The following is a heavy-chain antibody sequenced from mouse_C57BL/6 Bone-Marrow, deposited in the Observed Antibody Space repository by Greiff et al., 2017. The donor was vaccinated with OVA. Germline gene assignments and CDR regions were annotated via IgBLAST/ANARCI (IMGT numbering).Heavy chain of an antibody. CDR3: ARIAGGNSSFAY. CDR2: IDPSDSYT. Sequence: QVQLQQPGAELVRPGTSVKLSCKASGYTFTSYWMHWVKQRPGQGLEWIGVIDPSDSYTNYNQKFKGKATLTVDTSSSTAYMQLSSLTSEDSAVYYCARIAGGNSSFAYWGQGTLVTVSA. J-gene: IGHJ3*01. V-gene: IGHV1-59*01. CDR1: GYTFTSYW. D-gene: IGHD2-1*01.